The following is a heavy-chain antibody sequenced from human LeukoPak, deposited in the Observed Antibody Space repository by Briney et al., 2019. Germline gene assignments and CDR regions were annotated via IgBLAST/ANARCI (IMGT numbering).Heavy chain of an antibody. V-gene: IGHV3-33*01. CDR3: AREPNGLWFGEFHYYYGMDV. D-gene: IGHD3-10*01. CDR1: GFTFSSYG. J-gene: IGHJ6*02. CDR2: IWYDGSNK. Sequence: GRSLRLSCAASGFTFSSYGMHWVRQAPGKGLEWVAVIWYDGSNKYYADSVKGRFTISRDNSKNTLYLQMNSLRAEDTAVYYCAREPNGLWFGEFHYYYGMDVWGQGTTVTVSS.